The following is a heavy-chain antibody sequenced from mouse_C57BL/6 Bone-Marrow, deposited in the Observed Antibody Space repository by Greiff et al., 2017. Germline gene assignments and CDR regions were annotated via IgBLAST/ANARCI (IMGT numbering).Heavy chain of an antibody. CDR2: IDPSDSYT. V-gene: IGHV1-59*01. CDR1: GYTFTSYW. J-gene: IGHJ2*01. Sequence: QVQLQQPGAELVRPGTSVKLSCKASGYTFTSYWMHWVKQRPGQGLEWIGVIDPSDSYTNYNQKFKGKATLTVDTSSSTAYMQLSSLTSEDSAVYYCARVNIYLDYWGQGTTLTVSS. CDR3: ARVNIYLDY.